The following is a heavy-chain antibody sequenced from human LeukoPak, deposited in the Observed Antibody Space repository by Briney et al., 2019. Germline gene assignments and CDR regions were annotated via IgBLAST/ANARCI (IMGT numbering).Heavy chain of an antibody. D-gene: IGHD2-2*01. V-gene: IGHV1-2*02. CDR2: INPNSGGT. CDR1: GYTFTDYY. CDR3: ARANFLYCSSTTCLFDY. J-gene: IGHJ4*02. Sequence: GASVKVSCKASGYTFTDYYLHWVRQAPGQGFEWMGWINPNSGGTNYAQKFQGRVTMTRDTSISTAHMEVSRLRSDDAAVYYCARANFLYCSSTTCLFDYWGQGTLVTVSS.